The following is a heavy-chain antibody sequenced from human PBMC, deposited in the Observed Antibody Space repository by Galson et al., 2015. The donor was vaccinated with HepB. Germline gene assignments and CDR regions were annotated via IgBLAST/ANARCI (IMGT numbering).Heavy chain of an antibody. CDR3: ARSAGDLDY. D-gene: IGHD7-27*01. CDR2: TNYRSKWYY. Sequence: CAISGDSVSSNGAAWNWIRQSPSRGLEWLGRTNYRSKWYYGYAVSVKSRITINPDTSKNQFSLHLNSVTPEDTAVYYCARSAGDLDYWGQGILVTVSS. J-gene: IGHJ4*02. V-gene: IGHV6-1*01. CDR1: GDSVSSNGAA.